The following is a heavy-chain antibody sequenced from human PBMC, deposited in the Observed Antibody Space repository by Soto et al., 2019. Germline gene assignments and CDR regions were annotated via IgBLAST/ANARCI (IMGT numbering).Heavy chain of an antibody. CDR2: IDPSDSYT. D-gene: IGHD6-13*01. V-gene: IGHV5-10-1*01. Sequence: SGESLKISCKGSGYSFTSYWISWVRQMPGKGLEWMGRIDPSDSYTNYSPSFQGHVTISADKSISTAYLQWSSLKASDTAMYYCARHNIAAAGIYYYYGMDVWGQGTTVTVSS. J-gene: IGHJ6*02. CDR1: GYSFTSYW. CDR3: ARHNIAAAGIYYYYGMDV.